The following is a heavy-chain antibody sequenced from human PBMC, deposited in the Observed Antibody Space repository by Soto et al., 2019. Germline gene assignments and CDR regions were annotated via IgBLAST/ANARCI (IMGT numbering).Heavy chain of an antibody. V-gene: IGHV4-39*01. Sequence: SETLSLTCTVSGVSITSGTYYWGWIRQPPGKGLEWIGTIYYTGRTYYDPSLKNRVTISVDTSKNQFSLKLTSLTAADTAVYYCALSSGKLLWFTEPFYGSGFDPWGQGTLVTVSS. CDR1: GVSITSGTYY. CDR3: ALSSGKLLWFTEPFYGSGFDP. CDR2: IYYTGRT. D-gene: IGHD3-10*01. J-gene: IGHJ5*02.